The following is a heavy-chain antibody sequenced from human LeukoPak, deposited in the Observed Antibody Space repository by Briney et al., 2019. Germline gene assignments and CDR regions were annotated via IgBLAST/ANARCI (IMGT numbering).Heavy chain of an antibody. Sequence: VTPSETLSLTCTVSGGSISSSSYYWGWIRQPPGKGLEWIGSIYYSGSTYYNPSLKSRVTISVDTSKNQFSLKLSSVTAADTAVYYCARLGYCSGGSCLAFDYWGQGTLVTVSS. V-gene: IGHV4-39*01. J-gene: IGHJ4*02. CDR3: ARLGYCSGGSCLAFDY. CDR1: GGSISSSSYY. CDR2: IYYSGST. D-gene: IGHD2-15*01.